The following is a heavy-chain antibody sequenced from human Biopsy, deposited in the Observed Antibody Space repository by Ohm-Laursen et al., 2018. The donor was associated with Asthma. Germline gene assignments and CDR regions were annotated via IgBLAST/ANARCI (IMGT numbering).Heavy chain of an antibody. Sequence: SSVKVSCKASGGMFGNYAISWVRQAPGLGLEWMGGISPIFGSSNYAQRFQGRVTITADIFTRTVYMELSGLRFDDTAIYYCARPNPNRDILYYYYHMDVWGQGTTAIVSS. D-gene: IGHD3-3*02. CDR3: ARPNPNRDILYYYYHMDV. CDR2: ISPIFGSS. V-gene: IGHV1-69*06. J-gene: IGHJ6*02. CDR1: GGMFGNYA.